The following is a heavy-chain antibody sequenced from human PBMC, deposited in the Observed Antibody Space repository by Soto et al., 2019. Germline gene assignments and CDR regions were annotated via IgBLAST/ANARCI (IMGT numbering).Heavy chain of an antibody. CDR1: GGSFSCYY. J-gene: IGHJ4*02. CDR2: INHSGST. V-gene: IGHV4-34*01. CDR3: ARDNLDFCSLDPLAFDY. D-gene: IGHD3-3*01. Sequence: SETLSRTCAVYGGSFSCYYWSWIRQPPGKGLELIGEINHSGSTNYNPSLKSRVTISVDTSKNQFSLKLSSVTAADTAVYYCARDNLDFCSLDPLAFDYWGQGALVTVSS.